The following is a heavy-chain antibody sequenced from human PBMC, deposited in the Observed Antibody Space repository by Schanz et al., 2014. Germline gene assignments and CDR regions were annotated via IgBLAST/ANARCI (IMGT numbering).Heavy chain of an antibody. CDR1: GFSVSTNY. V-gene: IGHV3-53*01. CDR2: LYINAGST. J-gene: IGHJ3*01. Sequence: EVQLVESGGGLIQPGGSLRLSCAVSGFSVSTNYMSWARQAPGKGLEWISSLYINAGSTRYADSVKGRFFISRDSSKNSLYLQSNSLRADDMDICVWELDEGREGYNLAFDVWGQGTLVTVSS. D-gene: IGHD1-26*01. CDR3: ELDEGREGYNLAFDV.